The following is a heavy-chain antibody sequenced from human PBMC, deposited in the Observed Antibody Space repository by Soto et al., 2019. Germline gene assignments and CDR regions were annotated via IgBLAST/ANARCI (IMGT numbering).Heavy chain of an antibody. CDR1: GGSISSGGYY. Sequence: PSETLSLTCTVSGGSISSGGYYWSWIRQHPGKGLEWIGYIYYSGSTYYNPSLKSRVTISVDTSKNQFSLKLSSVTAADTAVYYCARGSGWVDLYYFDYWGQGTLVTVSS. V-gene: IGHV4-31*03. CDR3: ARGSGWVDLYYFDY. J-gene: IGHJ4*02. CDR2: IYYSGST. D-gene: IGHD6-25*01.